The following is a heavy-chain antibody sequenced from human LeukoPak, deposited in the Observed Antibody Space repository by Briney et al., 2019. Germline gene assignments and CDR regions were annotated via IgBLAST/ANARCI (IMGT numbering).Heavy chain of an antibody. Sequence: GGSLRLSCAASGFTVSSNEMSWVRQAPGKGLEWVSSISGGSTYYADSRKGRFTISRDNSKNTLHLQMNSLRAEDTAVYYCARFGRSITMIVVVRFLDYWGQGTLVTVSS. D-gene: IGHD3-22*01. J-gene: IGHJ4*02. CDR1: GFTVSSNE. CDR2: ISGGST. CDR3: ARFGRSITMIVVVRFLDY. V-gene: IGHV3-38-3*01.